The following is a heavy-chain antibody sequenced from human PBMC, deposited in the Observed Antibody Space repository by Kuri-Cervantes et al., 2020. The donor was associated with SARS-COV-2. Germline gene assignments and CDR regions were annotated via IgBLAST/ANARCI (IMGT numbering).Heavy chain of an antibody. D-gene: IGHD2-2*03. V-gene: IGHV4-38-2*02. CDR2: IHHSGNT. CDR3: ARVGYCFGTRCVTYFDP. CDR1: DDSISTNYY. J-gene: IGHJ5*02. Sequence: ESLKISCTVSDDSISTNYYWGWIRQPPGKGLEWIGIIHHSGNTHYNSSLMSRVTMSVDTFKNQFSLNLRSLTAAGTAIYYCARVGYCFGTRCVTYFDPWGQGTLVTVSS.